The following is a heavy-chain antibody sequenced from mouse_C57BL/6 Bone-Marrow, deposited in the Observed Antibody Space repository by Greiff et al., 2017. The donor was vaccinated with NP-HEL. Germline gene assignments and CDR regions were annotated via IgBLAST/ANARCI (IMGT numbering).Heavy chain of an antibody. CDR2: IHPNSGST. J-gene: IGHJ1*03. CDR3: ARSDGNYVGWYFDV. V-gene: IGHV1-64*01. D-gene: IGHD2-1*01. CDR1: GYTFTSYW. Sequence: QVQLQQSGAELVKPGASVKLSCKASGYTFTSYWMHWVKQRPGQGLEWIGMIHPNSGSTNYNEKFKSKATLTVDKSSSTAYMQLSSLTSEDSAVYYCARSDGNYVGWYFDVWGTGTTVTVSS.